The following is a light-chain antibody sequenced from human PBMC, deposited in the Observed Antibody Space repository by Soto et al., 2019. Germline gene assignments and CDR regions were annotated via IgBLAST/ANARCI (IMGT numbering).Light chain of an antibody. V-gene: IGKV3-20*01. J-gene: IGKJ5*01. Sequence: VMTQSPATLSVSPGEGATLSCRASQSVSSNLVWYQHRPGQAPRLLIYGASSRATGIPDRFSGTVSGTDFTLTISRLEPEDFAVYYCQQYGSSPITFGQGTRLEI. CDR1: QSVSSN. CDR2: GAS. CDR3: QQYGSSPIT.